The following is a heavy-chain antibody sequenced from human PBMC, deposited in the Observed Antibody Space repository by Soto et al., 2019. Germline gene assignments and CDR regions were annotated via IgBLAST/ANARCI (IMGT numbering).Heavy chain of an antibody. CDR2: IIPILGIA. CDR3: ARDPGEYYGSGSSQYFDY. Sequence: GASVKVSCKASGGTFSSYTISWVRQAPGQGLEWMGRIIPILGIANYAQKFQGRVTITADKSTSTAYMELSSLRSEDTAVYYCARDPGEYYGSGSSQYFDYWGQGTLVTVSS. D-gene: IGHD3-10*01. CDR1: GGTFSSYT. J-gene: IGHJ4*02. V-gene: IGHV1-69*04.